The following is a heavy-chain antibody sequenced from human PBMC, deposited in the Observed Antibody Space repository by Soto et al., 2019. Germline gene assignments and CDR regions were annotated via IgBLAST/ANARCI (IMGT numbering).Heavy chain of an antibody. CDR2: IRAYTGYT. D-gene: IGHD6-19*01. J-gene: IGHJ4*02. CDR1: GYTFTSYG. V-gene: IGHV1-18*04. CDR3: ARASDDYRSGWYVGYFDY. Sequence: QVQLVQSGAEVKKPGASVKVSCKASGYTFTSYGVSWVRQAPGQGLEWMGWIRAYTGYTNYAQKFQGRVTITTDTSTSTAYMELRSLISDDTAVYYCARASDDYRSGWYVGYFDYWGQGTLVTVSS.